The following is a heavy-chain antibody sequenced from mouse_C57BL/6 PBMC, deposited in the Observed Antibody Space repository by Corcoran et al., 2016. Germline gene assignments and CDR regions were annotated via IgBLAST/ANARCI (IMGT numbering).Heavy chain of an antibody. Sequence: QVQLKQSGAELVRPGASVKLSCKASGYTFTDYYINWVKQRPGQGLEWIARIYPGSGNTYYNEKFKGKATLTAEKSSSTAYMQLSSLTSEDSAVYFCARSYGNGFAYWGQGTLVTVSA. CDR1: GYTFTDYY. CDR2: IYPGSGNT. V-gene: IGHV1-76*01. D-gene: IGHD2-1*01. CDR3: ARSYGNGFAY. J-gene: IGHJ3*01.